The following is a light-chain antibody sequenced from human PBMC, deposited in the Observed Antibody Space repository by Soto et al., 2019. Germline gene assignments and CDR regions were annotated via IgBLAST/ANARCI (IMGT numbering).Light chain of an antibody. Sequence: QLVLTQSSSASASLGSSVKLTCTLSSGHSSYIIAWHQQQPGKAPRYLMKLEGSGSYNKGSGVPDRFSGSSSGADRYLTISNLPSEDEADYYCKTWDSNTRVFGGGTKLTVL. CDR2: LEGSGSY. J-gene: IGLJ2*01. V-gene: IGLV4-60*03. CDR3: KTWDSNTRV. CDR1: SGHSSYI.